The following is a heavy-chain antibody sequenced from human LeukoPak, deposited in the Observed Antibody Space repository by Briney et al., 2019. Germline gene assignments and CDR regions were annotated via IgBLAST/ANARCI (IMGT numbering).Heavy chain of an antibody. CDR1: GFTFSRYA. CDR2: IYGGGST. CDR3: ARGDYYDSSGYAPLGA. V-gene: IGHV3-53*01. D-gene: IGHD3-22*01. J-gene: IGHJ5*02. Sequence: GGSLRLSCAASGFTFSRYAMLWVRQAPGKGLEWVSVIYGGGSTIYADSVKGRFTISRDNSKNTLYLQLNSLRVEDTAVYYCARGDYYDSSGYAPLGAWGQGTLVTVSS.